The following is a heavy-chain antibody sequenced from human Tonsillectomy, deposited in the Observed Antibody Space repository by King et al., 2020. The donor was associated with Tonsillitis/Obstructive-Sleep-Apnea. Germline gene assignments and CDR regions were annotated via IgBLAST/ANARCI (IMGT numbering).Heavy chain of an antibody. Sequence: VQLVESGGGVVQPGRSLRLSCAASGFTFSSYGMHWVRQAPGKGLEWVAVISYDGSNKYYADSVKGRFTFSRDNSKNTLYLQMNSLRPEDTAVYYCTTGYTAARNNNAFDIWGQGTMVTVSS. V-gene: IGHV3-30*03. CDR1: GFTFSSYG. CDR2: ISYDGSNK. D-gene: IGHD6-13*01. J-gene: IGHJ3*02. CDR3: TTGYTAARNNNAFDI.